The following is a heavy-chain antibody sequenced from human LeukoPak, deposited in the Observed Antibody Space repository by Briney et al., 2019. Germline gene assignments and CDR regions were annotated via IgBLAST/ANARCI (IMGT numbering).Heavy chain of an antibody. CDR3: AAGKQNSYSYGYFGYVYYFDY. D-gene: IGHD5-18*01. V-gene: IGHV3-23*01. CDR1: GFTFSSYG. J-gene: IGHJ4*02. Sequence: PGRSLRLSCAASGFTFSSYGMHWVRQAPGKGLEWVSAISGSGGSTYYADSVKGRFTISRDNSKNTLYLQMNSLRAEDTAVYYCAAGKQNSYSYGYFGYVYYFDYWGQGTLVTVSS. CDR2: ISGSGGST.